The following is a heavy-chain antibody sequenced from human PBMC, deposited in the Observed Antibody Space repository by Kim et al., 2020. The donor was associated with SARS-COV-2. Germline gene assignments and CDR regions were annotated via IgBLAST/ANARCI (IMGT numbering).Heavy chain of an antibody. CDR3: AKGAVLWFGELWDY. Sequence: AGSVKGRLTTSRDNSKNTMYLQMNSLRAEDTAVYYCAKGAVLWFGELWDYWGQGTLVTVSS. D-gene: IGHD3-10*01. J-gene: IGHJ4*02. V-gene: IGHV3-23*01.